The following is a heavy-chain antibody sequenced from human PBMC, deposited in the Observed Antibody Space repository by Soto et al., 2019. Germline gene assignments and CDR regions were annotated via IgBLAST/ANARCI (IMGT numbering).Heavy chain of an antibody. J-gene: IGHJ6*03. CDR2: IYHSGST. CDR3: ARASARPENYYYYMDF. CDR1: SGSISSSNW. Sequence: SETLSLTCAVSSGSISSSNWWSWVRQPPGKGLEWIGEIYHSGSTNYNPSLKSRVTISVDKSKNQFSLKLSSVTAADTAVYYCARASARPENYYYYMDFWGKGTTVTVFS. V-gene: IGHV4-4*02. D-gene: IGHD6-6*01.